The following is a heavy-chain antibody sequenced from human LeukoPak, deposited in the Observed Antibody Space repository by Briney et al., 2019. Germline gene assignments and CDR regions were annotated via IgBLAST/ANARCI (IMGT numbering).Heavy chain of an antibody. Sequence: KPGGSLRLSCAASGFTFSSYNMNWVRQAPRKGLEWVSSISSSSTYIYYADSVRGRFTISRDNAKNSVYLQMNSLRAEDTAVYYCTRAVAADDFSPGYWGQGTLLTVSS. D-gene: IGHD3/OR15-3a*01. V-gene: IGHV3-21*01. J-gene: IGHJ4*02. CDR2: ISSSSTYI. CDR1: GFTFSSYN. CDR3: TRAVAADDFSPGY.